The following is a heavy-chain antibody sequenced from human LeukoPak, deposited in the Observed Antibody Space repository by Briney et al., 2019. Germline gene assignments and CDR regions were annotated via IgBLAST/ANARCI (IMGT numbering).Heavy chain of an antibody. J-gene: IGHJ4*02. D-gene: IGHD7-27*01. CDR3: ARGLTGEYYFDY. Sequence: SETLSLTCAVYGGSFSGYYWSWIRQPPGKGLEWIGEINHSGSTNYNPSLKSRVTISVDTSKNQFSLKLSSVTAADTAVYYCARGLTGEYYFDYWGQGTLVTVSS. CDR2: INHSGST. CDR1: GGSFSGYY. V-gene: IGHV4-34*01.